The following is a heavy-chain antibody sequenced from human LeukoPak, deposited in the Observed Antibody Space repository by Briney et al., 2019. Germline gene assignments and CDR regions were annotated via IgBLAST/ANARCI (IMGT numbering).Heavy chain of an antibody. J-gene: IGHJ4*02. CDR3: AKDFEVGEAVTLDY. CDR2: ISYDGSNK. CDR1: GFTFISNA. Sequence: GRSLRLSCAASGFTFISNAMHWVRQPPAKGLGGVAVISYDGSNKYYADSVKGRFTISRDNSKNTLYLQMNSLRAEDTAVYYCAKDFEVGEAVTLDYWGQGTLVTVSS. D-gene: IGHD4-17*01. V-gene: IGHV3-30*18.